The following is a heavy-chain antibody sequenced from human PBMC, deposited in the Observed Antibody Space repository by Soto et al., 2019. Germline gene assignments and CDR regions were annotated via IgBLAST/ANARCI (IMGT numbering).Heavy chain of an antibody. Sequence: GGSLRLSCAASGFTFSSYAMSWVRQAPGKGLEWVSAISGSGGSTYYADSVKGRFTISRDNSKNTLYLQMNSLRAEDTAVYYCAKVGYSSSWTRRGVFQHWGQGTLVTVSS. D-gene: IGHD6-13*01. V-gene: IGHV3-23*01. CDR2: ISGSGGST. CDR1: GFTFSSYA. CDR3: AKVGYSSSWTRRGVFQH. J-gene: IGHJ1*01.